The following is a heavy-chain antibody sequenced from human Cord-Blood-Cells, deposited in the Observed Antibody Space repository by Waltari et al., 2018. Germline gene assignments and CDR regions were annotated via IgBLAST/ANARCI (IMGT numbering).Heavy chain of an antibody. J-gene: IGHJ6*02. D-gene: IGHD6-13*01. V-gene: IGHV3-21*01. Sequence: EVQLVESGGGLVKPGGSLRLSWAASGFTFSSYSIHCVRQAPGKGLEWVSSISSSSSYIYYADSVKGRFTISRDNAKNSLYLQMNSLRAEDTAVYYCARDSSSSWYYYYYGMDVWGQGTTVTVSS. CDR1: GFTFSSYS. CDR3: ARDSSSSWYYYYYGMDV. CDR2: ISSSSSYI.